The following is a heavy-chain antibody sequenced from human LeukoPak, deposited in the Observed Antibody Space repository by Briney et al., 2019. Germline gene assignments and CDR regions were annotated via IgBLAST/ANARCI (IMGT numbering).Heavy chain of an antibody. D-gene: IGHD5-24*01. CDR3: ARGRDGYHKY. V-gene: IGHV1-2*02. CDR1: GYTFTGYY. CDR2: INPNSGDT. Sequence: ASVKVSCKASGYTFTGYYMHWVRQAPGQGPEWMGWINPNSGDTNYAQKLQGRVTMTRDTSISAAYMELSSLRSDDTAVYYCARGRDGYHKYWGQETLVTVSS. J-gene: IGHJ4*02.